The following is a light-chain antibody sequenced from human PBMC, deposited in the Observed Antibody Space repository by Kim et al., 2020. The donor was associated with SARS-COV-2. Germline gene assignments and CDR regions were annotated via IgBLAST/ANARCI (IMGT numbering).Light chain of an antibody. CDR3: QQRTDWPLT. CDR1: QSVGTS. J-gene: IGKJ4*01. Sequence: LSPGETATLSCRASQSVGTSFAWYQQKPGQAPRLLIYDASNRATGIPARFSGSGSGTDFTLTISSLESEDFAVYYCQQRTDWPLTFGGGTKVDIK. CDR2: DAS. V-gene: IGKV3-11*01.